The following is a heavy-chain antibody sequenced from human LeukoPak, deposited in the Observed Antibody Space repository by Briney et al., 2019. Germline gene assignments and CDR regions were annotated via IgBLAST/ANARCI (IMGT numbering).Heavy chain of an antibody. CDR3: ARHAKIREAAAEGY. V-gene: IGHV4-39*01. Sequence: SETLSLTCTVSGGSISSSSYYWGWIRQPPGKGLEWIGSIYYSGSTYYNPSLKSRVTISVDTSKNQFSLKLSSVTAADTAVYYCARHAKIREAAAEGYWGQGTLVTVSS. CDR1: GGSISSSSYY. D-gene: IGHD6-13*01. CDR2: IYYSGST. J-gene: IGHJ4*02.